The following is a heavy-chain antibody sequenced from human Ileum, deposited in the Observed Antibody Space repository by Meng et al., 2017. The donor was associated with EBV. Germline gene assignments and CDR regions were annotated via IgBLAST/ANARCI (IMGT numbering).Heavy chain of an antibody. Sequence: EVQLVESGGGLVQPGGSLRFSCAASGFTFSSYWMHWVRQAPEKGLVWVSRINTDGSITNYADSVKGRFTISRDNAKNTLYLQMNSLRAEDTAVYYCAKDLSWNQADYWGQGTLVTVSS. D-gene: IGHD1-14*01. V-gene: IGHV3-74*01. J-gene: IGHJ4*02. CDR1: GFTFSSYW. CDR3: AKDLSWNQADY. CDR2: INTDGSIT.